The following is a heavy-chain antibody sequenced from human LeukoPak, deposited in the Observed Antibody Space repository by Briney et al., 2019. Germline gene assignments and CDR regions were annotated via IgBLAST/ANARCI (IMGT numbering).Heavy chain of an antibody. J-gene: IGHJ4*02. CDR3: GRAFPPLRTSSAGDL. D-gene: IGHD3-16*01. CDR2: ISYLSSHV. CDR1: GFTFSDYD. Sequence: GGPLRLSCSASGFTFSDYDMNWVRQAPGKGLEWVSSISYLSSHVYYGDSVKGRFSISRDNAKNSLYLQMNSLGAEDTAIYYCGRAFPPLRTSSAGDLWGQGILVTVSS. V-gene: IGHV3-21*01.